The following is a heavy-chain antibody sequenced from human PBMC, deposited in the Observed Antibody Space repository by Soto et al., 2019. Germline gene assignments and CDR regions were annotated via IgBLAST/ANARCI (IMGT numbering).Heavy chain of an antibody. D-gene: IGHD2-21*02. CDR1: GYTFTAYY. CDR2: INPDSGDT. J-gene: IGHJ4*02. V-gene: IGHV1-2*02. Sequence: ASVKVSCKASGYTFTAYYIHWVRQAPGQGLEWMGWINPDSGDTSYAQKFQGRVTLTRDTSFGPAYMELSSLRSDGTATYYCARDPGDRTFENWGQGTLVTVSS. CDR3: ARDPGDRTFEN.